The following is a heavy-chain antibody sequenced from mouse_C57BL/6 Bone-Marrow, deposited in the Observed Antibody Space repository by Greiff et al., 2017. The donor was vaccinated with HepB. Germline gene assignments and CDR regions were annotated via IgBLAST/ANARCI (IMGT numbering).Heavy chain of an antibody. J-gene: IGHJ4*01. CDR1: GYTFTSYW. D-gene: IGHD2-4*01. CDR3: ARRIRTYYYAMDY. Sequence: QVQLQHPGTELVKPGASVKLSCKASGYTFTSYWMHWVKQRPGQGLEWIGNINPSNGGTNYNEKFKSKATLTVDKSSSTAYMQFSSLTSEDSAIYYCARRIRTYYYAMDYWGQGTSVTVSS. V-gene: IGHV1-53*01. CDR2: INPSNGGT.